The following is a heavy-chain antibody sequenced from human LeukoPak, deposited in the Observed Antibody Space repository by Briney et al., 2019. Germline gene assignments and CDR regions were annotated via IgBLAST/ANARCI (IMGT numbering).Heavy chain of an antibody. Sequence: GESLKISCVASGYNFANSWIAWVRQMPGKGLEWMGIIYPRDSDTTYSPSFKGQVTISADKSISTAYLQWSGLKASDTAMYYCARRVYSGSSTNWFDPWGQGTQVTVSS. D-gene: IGHD5-12*01. CDR2: IYPRDSDT. V-gene: IGHV5-51*01. CDR3: ARRVYSGSSTNWFDP. CDR1: GYNFANSW. J-gene: IGHJ5*02.